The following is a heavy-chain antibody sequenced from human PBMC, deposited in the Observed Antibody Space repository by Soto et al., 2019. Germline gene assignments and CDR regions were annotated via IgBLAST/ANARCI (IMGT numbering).Heavy chain of an antibody. V-gene: IGHV4-59*01. Sequence: LSLTCTVSGGSISGYYWTWIRQPPGKGLEWIGYVYYSGNTNYNPSLKSRVTISVDTSKNQFSLKVSSVTAADTAVYYCAREVSLTTAGVFYYYMDVWGKGTTVTVSS. CDR3: AREVSLTTAGVFYYYMDV. CDR1: GGSISGYY. CDR2: VYYSGNT. J-gene: IGHJ6*03. D-gene: IGHD4-4*01.